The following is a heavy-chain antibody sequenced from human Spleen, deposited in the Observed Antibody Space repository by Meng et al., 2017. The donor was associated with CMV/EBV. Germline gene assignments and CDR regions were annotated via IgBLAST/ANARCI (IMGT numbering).Heavy chain of an antibody. CDR3: ARLGDFYGMDV. CDR1: GYSFSSYW. Sequence: GESLKISCQGSGYSFSSYWIGWVRHMPGKGLEWVGIIYPGDSDTRYNPSFQGQVTFSADKSISTAYLQWSSLKASDTAMYYCARLGDFYGMDVWGQGTTVTVSS. CDR2: IYPGDSDT. J-gene: IGHJ6*02. D-gene: IGHD3-3*01. V-gene: IGHV5-51*01.